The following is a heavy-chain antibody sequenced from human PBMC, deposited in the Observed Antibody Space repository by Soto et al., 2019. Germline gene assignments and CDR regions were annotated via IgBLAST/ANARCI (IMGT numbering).Heavy chain of an antibody. J-gene: IGHJ5*02. V-gene: IGHV1-8*01. Sequence: ASVKVSCKASGYTFTSYDINWVRQATGQGLEWMGWMNPNSGNTGYAQKFQGRVTMTRNTSISTAYMELSSLRSEDTAVYYCAKDNRNSITIFGVVIFRWFDPWGQGTLVTVSS. CDR1: GYTFTSYD. CDR3: AKDNRNSITIFGVVIFRWFDP. D-gene: IGHD3-3*01. CDR2: MNPNSGNT.